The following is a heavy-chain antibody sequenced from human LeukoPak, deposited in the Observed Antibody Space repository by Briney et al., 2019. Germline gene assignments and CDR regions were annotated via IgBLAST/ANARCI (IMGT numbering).Heavy chain of an antibody. Sequence: ASVKVSCKASGYTFTGYYMHWVRQAPGQGLEWMGRINPNSGGTNYAQKFQGRVTMTRDTSIGTAYMELSRLRSDDTAVYYCARELQDDAFDIWGQGTMVTVSS. CDR1: GYTFTGYY. CDR3: ARELQDDAFDI. J-gene: IGHJ3*02. V-gene: IGHV1-2*06. CDR2: INPNSGGT. D-gene: IGHD4-11*01.